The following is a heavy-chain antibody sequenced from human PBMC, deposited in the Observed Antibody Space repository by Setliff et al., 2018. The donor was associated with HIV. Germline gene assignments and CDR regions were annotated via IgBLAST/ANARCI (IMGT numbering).Heavy chain of an antibody. J-gene: IGHJ4*02. CDR2: VYHIGTT. D-gene: IGHD3-10*01. CDR3: ARDQAFGERFFDY. V-gene: IGHV4-59*01. CDR1: GGSISNYY. Sequence: SETLSLTCTVSGGSISNYYWSWIRQPPGRGLEWIGYVYHIGTTNYNASFNSRLTISTDTSRSQFSLRLSSVTAADTAIYYCARDQAFGERFFDYWGQGIPVTVSS.